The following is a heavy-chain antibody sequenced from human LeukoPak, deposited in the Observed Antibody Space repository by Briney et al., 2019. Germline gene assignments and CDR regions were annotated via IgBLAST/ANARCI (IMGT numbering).Heavy chain of an antibody. CDR3: ARDPLFGVGSTRIFDY. CDR2: ISAHNGDT. Sequence: ASVKVSCKASGYSFTTYAFSWVRQAPGQGLEWMGWISAHNGDTNYARNLQGRGTMTTDTSTSTVYMELRSLRSDDTAVYYCARDPLFGVGSTRIFDYWGQGTLVTVSS. J-gene: IGHJ4*02. V-gene: IGHV1-18*01. D-gene: IGHD1-26*01. CDR1: GYSFTTYA.